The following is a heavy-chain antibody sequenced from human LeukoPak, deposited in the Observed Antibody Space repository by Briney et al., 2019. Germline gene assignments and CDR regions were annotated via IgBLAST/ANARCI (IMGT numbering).Heavy chain of an antibody. CDR1: GGSFSGYY. CDR2: INHSGST. CDR3: ARAGSGVGYYYGMDV. D-gene: IGHD2-15*01. V-gene: IGHV4-34*01. Sequence: SETLPLTCAVYGGSFSGYYWSWIRQPPGKGLEWIGEINHSGSTNYNPSLKSRVTISVDTSKNQFSLKLSSVTAADTAVYYCARAGSGVGYYYGMDVWGQGTTVTVSS. J-gene: IGHJ6*02.